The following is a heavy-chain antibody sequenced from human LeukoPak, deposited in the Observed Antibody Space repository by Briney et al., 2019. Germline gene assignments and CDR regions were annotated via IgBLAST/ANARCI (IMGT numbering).Heavy chain of an antibody. V-gene: IGHV3-23*01. CDR2: ISGSGAST. Sequence: GGSLRLSCAASGFTFSSYAMTWVRQAPGKGLEWVSSISGSGASTYCADSVKGRFTISRDNSKNTLYLQMNSLRAEDTAVYYCSKVYYYDSSGYYYGLAYYFDYWGQGTLVTVSS. J-gene: IGHJ4*02. D-gene: IGHD3-22*01. CDR3: SKVYYYDSSGYYYGLAYYFDY. CDR1: GFTFSSYA.